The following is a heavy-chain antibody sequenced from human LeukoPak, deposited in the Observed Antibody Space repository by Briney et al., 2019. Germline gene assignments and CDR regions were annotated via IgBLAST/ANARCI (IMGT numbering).Heavy chain of an antibody. J-gene: IGHJ4*02. CDR1: GYTFTSHA. Sequence: ASVKVSCKASGYTFTSHAISWVRQAPGQGLEWMGWISTYNGNTNYAQRFQGRVTMTTDTSTSTAYMEVRSLRPDDTAMNYCARKDYFGSGIYFFDYWGQGALVTVSS. CDR2: ISTYNGNT. V-gene: IGHV1-18*04. CDR3: ARKDYFGSGIYFFDY. D-gene: IGHD3-10*01.